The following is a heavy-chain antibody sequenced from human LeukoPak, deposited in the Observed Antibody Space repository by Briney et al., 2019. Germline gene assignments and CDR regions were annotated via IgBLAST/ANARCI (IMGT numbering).Heavy chain of an antibody. CDR3: AKGYPGIAAAGDYFDY. Sequence: GGSLRLSCAASGFTFSSYGMHWVRQAPGKGLEWVAVISYDGSNKYYADSVKGRFTISRDNSKNTLYLQMNSLRAEDTAVYYCAKGYPGIAAAGDYFDYWGQGTLVTVSS. J-gene: IGHJ4*02. CDR2: ISYDGSNK. CDR1: GFTFSSYG. V-gene: IGHV3-30*18. D-gene: IGHD6-13*01.